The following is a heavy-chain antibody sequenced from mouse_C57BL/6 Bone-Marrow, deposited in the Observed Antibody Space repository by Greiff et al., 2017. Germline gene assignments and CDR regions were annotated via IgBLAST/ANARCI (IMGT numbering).Heavy chain of an antibody. V-gene: IGHV1-50*01. CDR1: GYTFTSYW. J-gene: IGHJ3*01. Sequence: QVQLKQPGAELVKPGASVKLSCKASGYTFTSYWMQWVKQRPGQGLEWIGEIDPSDSYTNYNQKFKGKATLTVDTSSSTAYMQLSSLTSEDSAVYYCARWGPYWGQGTLVTVSA. CDR3: ARWGPY. CDR2: IDPSDSYT.